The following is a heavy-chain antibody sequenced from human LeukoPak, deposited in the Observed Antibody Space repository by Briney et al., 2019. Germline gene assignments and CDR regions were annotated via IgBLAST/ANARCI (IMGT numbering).Heavy chain of an antibody. CDR3: AREDPQTRVPEGMDV. CDR2: IYYSGTT. J-gene: IGHJ6*02. Sequence: SETLSLTCTVSGGSIRHYYWSWIRQTPGKGLEWIGYIYYSGTTNYNPSLKSRVTISVDTSKNQFSLKLNSVTAADTAVYYCAREDPQTRVPEGMDVWGQGTTVTVSS. D-gene: IGHD4/OR15-4a*01. V-gene: IGHV4-59*01. CDR1: GGSIRHYY.